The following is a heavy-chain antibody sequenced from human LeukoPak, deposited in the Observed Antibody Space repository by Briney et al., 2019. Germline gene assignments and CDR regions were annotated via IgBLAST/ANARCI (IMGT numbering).Heavy chain of an antibody. J-gene: IGHJ6*03. V-gene: IGHV1-18*01. D-gene: IGHD2-21*01. Sequence: ASVKVSCKASGYTFTSYGLSWVRQAPGQGLEWMGWISPYNGDTNYAQKLQGRVTMTTDTSTTTAYMELRSLRSEDTAVYYCARASILDYYYMDVWGKGTTVTISS. CDR3: ARASILDYYYMDV. CDR1: GYTFTSYG. CDR2: ISPYNGDT.